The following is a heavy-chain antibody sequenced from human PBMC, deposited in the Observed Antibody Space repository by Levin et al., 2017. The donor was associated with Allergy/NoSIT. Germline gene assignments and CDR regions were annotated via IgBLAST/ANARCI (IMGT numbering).Heavy chain of an antibody. J-gene: IGHJ6*03. Sequence: GESLKISCKGSGYSFTSYWIGWVRQMPGKGLEWMGIIYPGDSDTRYSPSFQGQVTISADKSISTAYLQWSSLKASDTAMYYCARVRRGSSSGRYGVGYYYYMDVWGKGTTVTVSS. CDR1: GYSFTSYW. CDR2: IYPGDSDT. CDR3: ARVRRGSSSGRYGVGYYYYMDV. V-gene: IGHV5-51*01. D-gene: IGHD6-6*01.